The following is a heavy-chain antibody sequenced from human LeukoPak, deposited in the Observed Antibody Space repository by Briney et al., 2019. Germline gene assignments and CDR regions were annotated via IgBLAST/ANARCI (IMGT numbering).Heavy chain of an antibody. D-gene: IGHD2-2*02. V-gene: IGHV4-39*07. CDR1: SGSISSSTYY. J-gene: IGHJ4*02. CDR3: ARGGRCSSTSCYNAFDY. CDR2: IYHSGST. Sequence: SETLSLTCIVSSGSISSSTYYWGWVRQPPGKGLEWIGSIYHSGSTYYNPSLKSRVTISVDRSKNQFSLKLSSVTAADTAVYYCARGGRCSSTSCYNAFDYWGQGTLVTVSS.